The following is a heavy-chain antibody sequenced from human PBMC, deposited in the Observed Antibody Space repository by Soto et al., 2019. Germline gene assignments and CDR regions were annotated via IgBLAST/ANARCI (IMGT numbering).Heavy chain of an antibody. CDR3: AHRSTSSGSFHNWFDP. D-gene: IGHD1-26*01. CDR2: IYWDDDK. CDR1: GFSLSTSGVG. J-gene: IGHJ5*02. V-gene: IGHV2-5*02. Sequence: QITLKESGPTLVKPTQTLTLTCTFSGFSLSTSGVGVGWIRQPPGKALEWLALIYWDDDKRYSPSLRTRLTITNDTSKNQVVLTMTNMDPVDTGTYYCAHRSTSSGSFHNWFDPWGQGTQVIVSS.